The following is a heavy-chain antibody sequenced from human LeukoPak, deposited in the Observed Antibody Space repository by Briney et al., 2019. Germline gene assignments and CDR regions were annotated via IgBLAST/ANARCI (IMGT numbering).Heavy chain of an antibody. Sequence: GGSLRLSCEASGFTFSDYSMAWVRQAPGKGLEWVSRINSDGINTSYADSVKGRFTISRDNAKNTLNLQMNSLRAEDTALYYCARAVSGYSSSHLYYYYYYMDVWGKGTTVTVSS. V-gene: IGHV3-74*01. J-gene: IGHJ6*03. CDR2: INSDGINT. D-gene: IGHD6-13*01. CDR3: ARAVSGYSSSHLYYYYYYMDV. CDR1: GFTFSDYS.